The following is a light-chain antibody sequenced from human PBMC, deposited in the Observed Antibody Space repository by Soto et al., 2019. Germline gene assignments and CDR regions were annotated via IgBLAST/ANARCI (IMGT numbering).Light chain of an antibody. Sequence: ETVMTQSPSTLSVSPGERPTLSCRASQSVSSSLAWYQQKPGQAPRLLIYDASTRATGIPARFSGSGSGTEFTLTISSLQSEDFAIYYCQQYNTWPWTFGHGTKVDIK. CDR3: QQYNTWPWT. J-gene: IGKJ1*01. V-gene: IGKV3-15*01. CDR2: DAS. CDR1: QSVSSS.